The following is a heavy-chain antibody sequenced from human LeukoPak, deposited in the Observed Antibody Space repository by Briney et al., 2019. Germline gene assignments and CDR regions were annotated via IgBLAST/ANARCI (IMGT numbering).Heavy chain of an antibody. CDR1: GGSFSGYY. V-gene: IGHV4-34*01. J-gene: IGHJ3*02. CDR2: INHSGST. Sequence: PSETLSLTCAVYGGSFSGYYWSWIRQPPGKGLEWIGEINHSGSTNYNPSLKSRVTISVDTSKNQFSLKLSSLTAADTAVYYCARVGVTIFGVVTLDAFDIWGQGTMVTVSS. CDR3: ARVGVTIFGVVTLDAFDI. D-gene: IGHD3-3*01.